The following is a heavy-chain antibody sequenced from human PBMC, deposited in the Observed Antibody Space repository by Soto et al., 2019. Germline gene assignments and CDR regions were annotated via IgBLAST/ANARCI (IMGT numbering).Heavy chain of an antibody. D-gene: IGHD5-18*01. J-gene: IGHJ4*02. Sequence: SETLSLTCTVSGGSISSYYWSWIRQPPGKGLEWIGYIYYSVSTNYNPSLKSRVTISVDTSKNQISLKLSSVTAADTAVYYCERRYGSCFDYWGKGTLVTVAS. CDR1: GGSISSYY. V-gene: IGHV4-59*08. CDR2: IYYSVST. CDR3: ERRYGSCFDY.